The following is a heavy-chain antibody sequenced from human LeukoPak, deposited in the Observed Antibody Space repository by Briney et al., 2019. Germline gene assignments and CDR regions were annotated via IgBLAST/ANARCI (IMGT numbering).Heavy chain of an antibody. CDR3: ARSDGSSWYSLHEY. CDR1: GFTFSRYW. J-gene: IGHJ4*02. Sequence: GGSLRLSCAASGFTFSRYWMSWVRQAPGKGLEWVANMNQDGSEIYHVASVKDRFTISRDNAKNSLYLQMNSLRAEDTAVYYCARSDGSSWYSLHEYWGQGTLVTVSS. CDR2: MNQDGSEI. D-gene: IGHD6-13*01. V-gene: IGHV3-7*01.